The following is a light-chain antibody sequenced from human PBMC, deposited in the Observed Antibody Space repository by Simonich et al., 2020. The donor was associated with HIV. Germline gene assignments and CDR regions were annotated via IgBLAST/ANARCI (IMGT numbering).Light chain of an antibody. CDR3: QQYYSTLYT. V-gene: IGKV4-1*01. CDR2: WAS. CDR1: QSVLYSSNNKNY. J-gene: IGKJ2*01. Sequence: DIVMTQSPDSLAVSLGERATINCKSSQSVLYSSNNKNYLVWYQQKSGQPPKLLIYWASTRESGVPDRFSGSGSGTDFTLTISSLQAEDVAVYYCQQYYSTLYTFGQGTKLEIK.